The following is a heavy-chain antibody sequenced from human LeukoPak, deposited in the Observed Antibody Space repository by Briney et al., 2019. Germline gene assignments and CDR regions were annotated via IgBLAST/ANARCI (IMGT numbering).Heavy chain of an antibody. CDR1: GFTFDDYG. V-gene: IGHV3-20*04. J-gene: IGHJ6*03. CDR2: ISPSGDIT. Sequence: GGSLRLSCAASGFTFDDYGMSWVRQASGKGLEWVSGISPSGDITYYADSVKGRFTISRDNAKNSLYLQMNSLRAEDTAVYYCARAVYDSGSYLMDVWGKGTTVTVSS. D-gene: IGHD3-10*01. CDR3: ARAVYDSGSYLMDV.